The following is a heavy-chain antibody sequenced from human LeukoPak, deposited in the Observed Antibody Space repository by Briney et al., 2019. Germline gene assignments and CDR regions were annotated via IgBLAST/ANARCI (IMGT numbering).Heavy chain of an antibody. CDR1: GFTVSTNY. D-gene: IGHD1-26*01. CDR3: ARGRGSYHFDY. J-gene: IGHJ4*02. V-gene: IGHV3-53*01. CDR2: IYSGGST. Sequence: GGSLRLSCAASGFTVSTNYMSWVRQAPGKGREWVSVIYSGGSTYYTDSVNGRFTISQDNSTNAPYIQINSRRAVDTAVYYCARGRGSYHFDYWGQGTLVTVSS.